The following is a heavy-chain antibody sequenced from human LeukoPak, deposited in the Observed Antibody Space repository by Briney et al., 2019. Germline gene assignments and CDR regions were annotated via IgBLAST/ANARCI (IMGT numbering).Heavy chain of an antibody. CDR1: GFAVSSNY. Sequence: PGGSLRHSCAASGFAVSSNYMSWVRQAPGKGLEWVSVIYRDAKTYYADSVKGRFTISRDISKNTLFLQMTSLRAEDTALYYCAKVKGWYGEGYFDYWGQGTLVTVSS. CDR2: IYRDAKT. V-gene: IGHV3-53*01. J-gene: IGHJ4*02. D-gene: IGHD3-10*01. CDR3: AKVKGWYGEGYFDY.